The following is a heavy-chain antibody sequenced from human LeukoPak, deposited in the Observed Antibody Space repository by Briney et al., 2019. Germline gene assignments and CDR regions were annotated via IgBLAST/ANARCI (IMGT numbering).Heavy chain of an antibody. CDR1: GFSFSSYA. D-gene: IGHD1-26*01. CDR3: AREQVGPNGYYFGMDV. J-gene: IGHJ6*02. Sequence: AGGSLRLSCAASGFSFSSYAMHWVRQAPGKGLEWVALITSPGGHKYYADSVKGRFIISRDNSKDTLYLQMDSLRGDDTAVFYCAREQVGPNGYYFGMDVWGQGTTVTVSS. V-gene: IGHV3-30-3*01. CDR2: ITSPGGHK.